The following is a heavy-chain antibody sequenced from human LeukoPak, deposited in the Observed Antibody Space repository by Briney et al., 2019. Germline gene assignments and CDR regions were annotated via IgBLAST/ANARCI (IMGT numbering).Heavy chain of an antibody. J-gene: IGHJ5*02. D-gene: IGHD6-13*01. CDR3: ARGGWGSSWYSNWFGP. CDR2: INHSGST. CDR1: GGSFSGYY. Sequence: SATLSLTCAVYGGSFSGYYWSWIRQPPGKGLEWIGEINHSGSTNYNPSLKSRVTISVDTSKNQFSLKLSSVTAADTAVYYCARGGWGSSWYSNWFGPWGQGTLVTVSS. V-gene: IGHV4-34*01.